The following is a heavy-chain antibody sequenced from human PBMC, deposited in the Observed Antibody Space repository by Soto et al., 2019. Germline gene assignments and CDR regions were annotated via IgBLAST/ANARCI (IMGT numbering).Heavy chain of an antibody. V-gene: IGHV1-2*04. CDR2: INPNSGGT. CDR1: GYTFTSYA. D-gene: IGHD3-16*01. J-gene: IGHJ3*02. Sequence: ASVKVSCKASGYTFTSYAMHWVRQAPGQGLEWMGWINPNSGGTNYAQKFQGWVTMTRDTSISTAYMELSRLRSDDTAVYYCARDRRGASIWGHDAFDIWGQGTMVTVSS. CDR3: ARDRRGASIWGHDAFDI.